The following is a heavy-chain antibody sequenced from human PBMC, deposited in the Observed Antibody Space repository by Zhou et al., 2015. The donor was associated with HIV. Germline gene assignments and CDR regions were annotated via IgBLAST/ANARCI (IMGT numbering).Heavy chain of an antibody. CDR3: ARSRIAGGLWFRELTNWFDP. D-gene: IGHD3-10*01. Sequence: QVQLVQSGAEVKKPGSSVKVSCKASGGTFSSYAISWVRQAPGQGLEWMGGIIPIFGTANYAQKFQGRVTITADESTSTAYMELSSLRSEDTAVYYCARSRIAGGLWFRELTNWFDPWGRGNPWSPSPQ. CDR1: GGTFSSYA. CDR2: IIPIFGTA. V-gene: IGHV1-69*01. J-gene: IGHJ5*02.